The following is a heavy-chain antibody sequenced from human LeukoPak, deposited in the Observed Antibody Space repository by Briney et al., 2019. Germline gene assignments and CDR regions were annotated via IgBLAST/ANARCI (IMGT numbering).Heavy chain of an antibody. CDR3: ARMSGFAEYFQD. Sequence: SEALSLTYAVSGGSINSYYWSWIRQPPGKGLEWIGYIYYSGSTNYNPSLESRVTISVDTSKNQFSLKLRSVTAADTAVYYCARMSGFAEYFQDWGQGTLVTVSS. V-gene: IGHV4-59*01. CDR2: IYYSGST. D-gene: IGHD3-10*01. J-gene: IGHJ1*01. CDR1: GGSINSYY.